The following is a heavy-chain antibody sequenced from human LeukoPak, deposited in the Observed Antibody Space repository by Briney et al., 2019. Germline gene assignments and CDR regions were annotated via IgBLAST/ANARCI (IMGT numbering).Heavy chain of an antibody. CDR3: ARDDRGSGSGPPHDY. D-gene: IGHD3-10*01. CDR2: INQDRSEK. CDR1: GFRFSSYW. Sequence: GGSLRLSCAASGFRFSSYWMSWVRQAPGKGLEWVANINQDRSEKNYVDSVKGRFTISRDNARNSLDLQMNSLRVEDTAVYYCARDDRGSGSGPPHDYWGPGTLVTVSS. J-gene: IGHJ4*02. V-gene: IGHV3-7*01.